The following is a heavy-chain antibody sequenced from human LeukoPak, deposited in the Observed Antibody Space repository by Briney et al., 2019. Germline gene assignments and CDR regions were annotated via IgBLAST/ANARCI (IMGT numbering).Heavy chain of an antibody. D-gene: IGHD1-26*01. V-gene: IGHV4-59*01. Sequence: SETLSLICAVSGGSMRNYYWSWIRQPPGKGLEWIGYTYDSGSSSYNPSLRSRVSISIDTSKNQFSLNLSSVTAADTAVYYCARGWASIWYYFDFWGQGTLVTVSS. J-gene: IGHJ4*02. CDR3: ARGWASIWYYFDF. CDR2: TYDSGSS. CDR1: GGSMRNYY.